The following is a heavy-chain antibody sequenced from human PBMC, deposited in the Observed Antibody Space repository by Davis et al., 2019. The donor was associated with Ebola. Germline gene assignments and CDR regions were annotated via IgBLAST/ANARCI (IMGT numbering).Heavy chain of an antibody. D-gene: IGHD3-22*01. CDR1: GFSLSTSGVG. Sequence: SGPTLVKPTQTLTLTCTFSGFSLSTSGVGVGWIRQPPGKALEWLALIYWDDDKRYSPSLKSRLTITKDTSKNQVVLTMTNMDPVDTATYYCAHRTYYYDSSGYFHNWFDPWGQGTLVTVSS. CDR3: AHRTYYYDSSGYFHNWFDP. CDR2: IYWDDDK. J-gene: IGHJ5*02. V-gene: IGHV2-5*02.